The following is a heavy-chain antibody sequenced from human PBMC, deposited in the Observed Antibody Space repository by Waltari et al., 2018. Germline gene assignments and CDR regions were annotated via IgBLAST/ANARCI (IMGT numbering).Heavy chain of an antibody. D-gene: IGHD3-22*01. V-gene: IGHV4-39*01. J-gene: IGHJ4*02. CDR3: ASTVYYDSSGWTYYFDY. CDR1: GGSISRSSYY. CDR2: IYYSGST. Sequence: QLQLQESGPGLVKPSETLSLTCTVSGGSISRSSYYWGWIRKPPWKGLEWIGSIYYSGSTYYNPSLKSRVTISVDTSKNQFSLKLSSVTAADTAVYYCASTVYYDSSGWTYYFDYWGQGTLVTVSS.